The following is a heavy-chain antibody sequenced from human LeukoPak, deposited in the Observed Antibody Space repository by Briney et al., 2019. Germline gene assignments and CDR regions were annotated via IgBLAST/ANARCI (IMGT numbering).Heavy chain of an antibody. CDR3: ARAGIGRRIAAAGTLRNDY. Sequence: ASVKVSCKASGYTFISYGMSWVRQAPGQGLEWMGWISAYNGNTNYAQKLQGRVTMTTDTSTSTAYMELRSLRSDDTAVYYCARAGIGRRIAAAGTLRNDYWGQGTLVTVSS. D-gene: IGHD6-13*01. CDR2: ISAYNGNT. CDR1: GYTFISYG. J-gene: IGHJ4*02. V-gene: IGHV1-18*01.